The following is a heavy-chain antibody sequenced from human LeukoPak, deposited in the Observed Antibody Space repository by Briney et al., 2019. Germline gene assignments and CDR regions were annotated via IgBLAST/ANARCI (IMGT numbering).Heavy chain of an antibody. Sequence: SQTLSLTCGISGDSVSSNSVTWNWIRQSPSRGPEWLGRTYYRSQWKTDYSVSVKSRIVVTPDTSKNQFSLQLNSVTPEDTAVYYCARATSMNFDYWGQGALVTVSP. CDR2: TYYRSQWKT. V-gene: IGHV6-1*01. CDR1: GDSVSSNSVT. J-gene: IGHJ4*02. CDR3: ARATSMNFDY.